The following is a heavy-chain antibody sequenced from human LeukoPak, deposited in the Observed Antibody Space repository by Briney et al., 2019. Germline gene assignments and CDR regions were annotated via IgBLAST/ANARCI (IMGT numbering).Heavy chain of an antibody. Sequence: XSVSVSCTASGYTFTGFYIDWVRQAPGQGLEGMGWINSKGGGTNYAQTLLTIVAITTDTSINTAYIELSSLTSDDTAFYYCAPSAFWTGPYFYLWGQGTLVTVSS. D-gene: IGHD3/OR15-3a*01. CDR2: INSKGGGT. CDR1: GYTFTGFY. CDR3: APSAFWTGPYFYL. J-gene: IGHJ5*02. V-gene: IGHV1-2*02.